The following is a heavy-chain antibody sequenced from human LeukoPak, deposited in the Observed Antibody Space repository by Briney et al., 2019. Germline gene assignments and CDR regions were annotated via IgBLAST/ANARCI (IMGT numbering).Heavy chain of an antibody. Sequence: GGSLRPSCAASGFTFSSYAMSWVRQAPGKGLEWVSAISGSGGSTYYADSVKGRFTISRDNSKNTLYLQMNSLRAEDTAVYYCAKDSGFSRSYTTSYFDYWGQGTLVTVSS. CDR1: GFTFSSYA. J-gene: IGHJ4*02. V-gene: IGHV3-23*01. CDR2: ISGSGGST. CDR3: AKDSGFSRSYTTSYFDY. D-gene: IGHD1-26*01.